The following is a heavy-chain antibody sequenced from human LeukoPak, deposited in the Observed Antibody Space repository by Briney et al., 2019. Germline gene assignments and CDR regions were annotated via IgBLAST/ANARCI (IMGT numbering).Heavy chain of an antibody. Sequence: SETLSLTCTVSGGSVSSHYWSWIRQPPGKGLEWIGYIYHSGSTYYNPSLKSRVTISVDRSKNQFSLKLSSVTAADTAVYYCARDPSLRGSPSAFDIWGQGTMVTVSS. J-gene: IGHJ3*02. CDR3: ARDPSLRGSPSAFDI. D-gene: IGHD3-16*01. V-gene: IGHV4-59*02. CDR1: GGSVSSHY. CDR2: IYHSGST.